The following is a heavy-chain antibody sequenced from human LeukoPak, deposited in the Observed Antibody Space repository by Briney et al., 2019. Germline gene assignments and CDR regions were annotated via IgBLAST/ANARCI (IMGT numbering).Heavy chain of an antibody. CDR1: GFTVSSRY. Sequence: PGGSLRLSCAASGFTVSSRYMSWVRQAPGKGLEWVSVIHGDGSTYYADSVKGRFTISRDNAKNSLYLQMNSLRAEDTAVYYCARDARVVLDYWGQGTLVTVSS. J-gene: IGHJ4*02. V-gene: IGHV3-66*01. CDR2: IHGDGST. D-gene: IGHD2-2*01. CDR3: ARDARVVLDY.